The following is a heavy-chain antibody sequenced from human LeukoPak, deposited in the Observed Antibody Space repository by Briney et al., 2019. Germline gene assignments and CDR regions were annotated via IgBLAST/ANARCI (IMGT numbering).Heavy chain of an antibody. V-gene: IGHV1-2*06. CDR2: INPNSGGT. CDR1: GYTFTGYY. J-gene: IGHJ4*02. CDR3: ARSEGNWNVFTFDY. Sequence: GASVKVSCKASGYTFTGYYMHWVRQAPGQGLEWMGRINPNSGGTNYAQKFQGRVAMTRDTSISTAYMELSRLRSDDTAVYYCARSEGNWNVFTFDYWGQGTLVTVSS. D-gene: IGHD1-1*01.